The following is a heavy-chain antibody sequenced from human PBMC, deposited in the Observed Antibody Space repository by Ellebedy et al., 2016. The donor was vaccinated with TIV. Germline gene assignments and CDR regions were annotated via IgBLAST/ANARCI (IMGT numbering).Heavy chain of an antibody. D-gene: IGHD5-12*01. CDR1: GFTFSSNW. CDR2: IKEDGSEK. J-gene: IGHJ4*02. Sequence: GESLKISCAASGFTFSSNWMSWVRQAPGTGLEWVANIKEDGSEKDYVDSVKGRFTISRDNAKNSLYLQMNSLRAEDTAVYYCRIVASDFDYWGQGALVTVSS. V-gene: IGHV3-7*03. CDR3: RIVASDFDY.